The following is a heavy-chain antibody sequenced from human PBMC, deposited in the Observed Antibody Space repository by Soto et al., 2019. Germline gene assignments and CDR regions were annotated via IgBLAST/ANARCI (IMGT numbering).Heavy chain of an antibody. J-gene: IGHJ4*02. CDR2: VNAGNCNT. D-gene: IGHD2-8*02. Sequence: QVQLVQSGAEVKKPGASVKVSCRASGYPFINYALHWVRQAPGQGLEWMGWVNAGNCNTKYSLMLEGRFTITCDTSASTGYMELGRLDSEDTAVYYCAREPDVFTGHAFDYWGPGALVRVTS. CDR3: AREPDVFTGHAFDY. V-gene: IGHV1-3*01. CDR1: GYPFINYA.